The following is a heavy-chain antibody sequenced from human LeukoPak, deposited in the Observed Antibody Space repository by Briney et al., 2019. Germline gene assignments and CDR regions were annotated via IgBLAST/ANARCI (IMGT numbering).Heavy chain of an antibody. Sequence: ASVKVSCKASGYTFTSYDINWVRQAPGQGLEWMGWMNPNSGNTGYAQKVQGRVTMTRNTSISTAYMELSSLRSEDTAVYYCARSYYDSSGYFYCYYYMDVWGKGTTVIVSS. CDR1: GYTFTSYD. CDR3: ARSYYDSSGYFYCYYYMDV. V-gene: IGHV1-8*01. D-gene: IGHD3-22*01. J-gene: IGHJ6*03. CDR2: MNPNSGNT.